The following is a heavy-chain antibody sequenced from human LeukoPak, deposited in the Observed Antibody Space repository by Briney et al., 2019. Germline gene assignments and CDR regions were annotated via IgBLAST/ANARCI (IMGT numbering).Heavy chain of an antibody. Sequence: PGGSLRLSCAASGFTFSSYGMHWVRQAPGKGLEWVAFIRYDGSNKYYADSVKGRSTISRDNSKNTLYLQMNSLRAEDTAVYYCAKDFYGDYSGSCFDYWDQGTLVTVSS. J-gene: IGHJ4*02. D-gene: IGHD4-17*01. CDR2: IRYDGSNK. V-gene: IGHV3-30*02. CDR3: AKDFYGDYSGSCFDY. CDR1: GFTFSSYG.